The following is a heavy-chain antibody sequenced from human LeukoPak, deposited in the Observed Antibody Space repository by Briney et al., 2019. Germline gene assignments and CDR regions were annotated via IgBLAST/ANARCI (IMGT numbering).Heavy chain of an antibody. CDR2: IIPILGIA. CDR1: GGTFSSYA. CDR3: ARSLGYCSGGSCSYFDY. V-gene: IGHV1-69*04. D-gene: IGHD2-15*01. Sequence: SVKVSCKASGGTFSSYAISWVRQAPGQGLEWVGRIIPILGIANYAQKFQGRVTITADKSTSTAYMELSSLRSEDTAVYYCARSLGYCSGGSCSYFDYWGQGTLVTVSS. J-gene: IGHJ4*02.